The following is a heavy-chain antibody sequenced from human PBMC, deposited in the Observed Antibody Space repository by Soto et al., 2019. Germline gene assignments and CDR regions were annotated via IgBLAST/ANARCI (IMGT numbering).Heavy chain of an antibody. CDR1: GFNFRNYD. CDR2: IGTIGDT. J-gene: IGHJ6*02. V-gene: IGHV3-13*04. D-gene: IGHD6-13*01. CDR3: AREIREAVGRGHHYYGIDV. Sequence: GGSLRLSCAASGFNFRNYDMHWVRHFPGKGLEWVSAIGTIGDTYYRESVKGRFTISREDAKYSLYLQMNSLTAGDTAVYYCAREIREAVGRGHHYYGIDVWGQGT.